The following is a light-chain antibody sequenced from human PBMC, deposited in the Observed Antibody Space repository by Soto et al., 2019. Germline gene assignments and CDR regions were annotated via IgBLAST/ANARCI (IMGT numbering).Light chain of an antibody. V-gene: IGKV3-15*01. CDR2: GAS. CDR3: QQYYNWPPYT. J-gene: IGKJ2*01. CDR1: ETVRTN. Sequence: IVMTQSPATLSVSPGERVTLSCRASETVRTNLAWFQQKPGQTPRLLIFGASTRVTGIPTRFTGSGSETEFTLTIGSLQSEDLAVYYCQQYYNWPPYTFGQGTKLEIK.